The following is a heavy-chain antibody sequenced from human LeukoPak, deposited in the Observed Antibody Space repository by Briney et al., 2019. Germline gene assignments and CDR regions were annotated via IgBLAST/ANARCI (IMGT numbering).Heavy chain of an antibody. CDR1: GYTFTGYY. V-gene: IGHV1-2*02. Sequence: ASVKVSCKASGYTFTGYYMHWVRQAPGQGLEWMGWINPNSGGTNYAQKFQGRVTMTRDTSISTAYMELSRLRSDDTAVYYRARVAWYQLLWRDFDYWGQGTLVTVSS. J-gene: IGHJ4*02. CDR3: ARVAWYQLLWRDFDY. CDR2: INPNSGGT. D-gene: IGHD2-2*01.